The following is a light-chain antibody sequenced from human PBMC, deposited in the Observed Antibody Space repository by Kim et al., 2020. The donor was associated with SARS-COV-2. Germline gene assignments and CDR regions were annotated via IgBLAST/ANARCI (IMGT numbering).Light chain of an antibody. Sequence: GRSITSSCTGTSGSLGSYSLVSWYQQHPGKAPQLLIYEVTERPSGLSHRFSGSKSGNTATLTISGLQPEDEADYYCCSYSGHNTWVFGGGTQLTVL. CDR3: CSYSGHNTWV. CDR2: EVT. V-gene: IGLV2-23*02. J-gene: IGLJ3*02. CDR1: SGSLGSYSL.